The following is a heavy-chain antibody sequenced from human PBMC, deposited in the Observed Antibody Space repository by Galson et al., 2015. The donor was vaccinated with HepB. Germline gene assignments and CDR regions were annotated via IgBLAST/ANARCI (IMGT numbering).Heavy chain of an antibody. Sequence: SLRLSCAASGFTFRTYSMHWVRQAPGKGLEWVAVTSYDGTYKYYADSVKGRFTISRDNSKNTLYLQMNNLRAEDTAVYFCAREVMEGSSWPRSLYYYGVDVWGQGTTVTVSS. V-gene: IGHV3-30*04. CDR1: GFTFRTYS. D-gene: IGHD6-13*01. CDR3: AREVMEGSSWPRSLYYYGVDV. CDR2: TSYDGTYK. J-gene: IGHJ6*02.